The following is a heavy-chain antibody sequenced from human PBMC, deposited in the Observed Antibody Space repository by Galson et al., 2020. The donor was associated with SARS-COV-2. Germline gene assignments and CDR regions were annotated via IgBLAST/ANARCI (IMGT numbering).Heavy chain of an antibody. V-gene: IGHV4-61*02. CDR2: IYTIETT. J-gene: IGHJ6*03. Sequence: SETLSLTCAVSGGSISSNSYSWNWLRQPAGKGLEWIGRIYTIETTNYNPSLKSRVTISVDTSKNQFALELSSVTAADTAVYYCAKGRYRNDYYFHYMDVWGKGTMVTIS. CDR1: GGSISSNSYS. CDR3: AKGRYRNDYYFHYMDV. D-gene: IGHD5-18*01.